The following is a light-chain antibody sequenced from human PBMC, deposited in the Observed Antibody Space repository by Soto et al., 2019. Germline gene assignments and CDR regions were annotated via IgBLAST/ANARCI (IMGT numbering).Light chain of an antibody. CDR3: QQSYSTLWT. V-gene: IGKV1-39*01. CDR2: AAS. Sequence: IQMTQSPSFLCTSVGDRVTITCRSSQSISSYLNWYQQKPGKAPKLLIYAASSLQSGVPSRFSGSGSGTDFTLTISSLQPEDFATYYCQQSYSTLWTFGQGTKVDIK. J-gene: IGKJ1*01. CDR1: QSISSY.